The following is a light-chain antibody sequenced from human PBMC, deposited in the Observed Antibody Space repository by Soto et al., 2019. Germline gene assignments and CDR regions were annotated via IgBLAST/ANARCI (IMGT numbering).Light chain of an antibody. CDR3: QSYASSLSAVV. J-gene: IGLJ2*01. Sequence: QSVLTQPPSMSGAPGQRVTISCTGRSSNIGAGYDVHWYQQLPGTAPKLLIYVNSNRPSGVPDRFSGSKSGTSASLAITGLQAEDEADYYCQSYASSLSAVVFGGGTKLTVL. V-gene: IGLV1-40*01. CDR2: VNS. CDR1: SSNIGAGYD.